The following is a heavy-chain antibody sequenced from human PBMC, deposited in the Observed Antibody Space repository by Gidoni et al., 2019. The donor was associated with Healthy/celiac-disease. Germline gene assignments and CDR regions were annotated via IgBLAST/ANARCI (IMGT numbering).Heavy chain of an antibody. Sequence: EVQLVESGGGLVQPGGSLRLSWSASGFTFSSYAMHWVRQAPGKGLEYVSAISSTGGSTYYADSVKGRFTISSDNSKNTLYLQMSSLRAEDTAVYYCVKDPYSSGWYDYWGQGTLVTVSS. V-gene: IGHV3-64D*06. CDR1: GFTFSSYA. D-gene: IGHD6-19*01. CDR3: VKDPYSSGWYDY. CDR2: ISSTGGST. J-gene: IGHJ4*02.